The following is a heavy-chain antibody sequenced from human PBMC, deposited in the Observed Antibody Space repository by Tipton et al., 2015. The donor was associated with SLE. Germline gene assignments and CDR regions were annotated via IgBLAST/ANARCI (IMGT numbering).Heavy chain of an antibody. D-gene: IGHD3-10*01. CDR2: IYYSGST. CDR3: AGVDYYGSGTKGPFDY. J-gene: IGHJ4*02. Sequence: TLSLTCTVSGGSISSHYWSWIRQPPGKGLEWIGYIYYSGSTNYNPSLKSRVTISVDTSKNQFSLKLSSVTAADTAVYYCAGVDYYGSGTKGPFDYWGQGTLVTVSS. V-gene: IGHV4-59*11. CDR1: GGSISSHY.